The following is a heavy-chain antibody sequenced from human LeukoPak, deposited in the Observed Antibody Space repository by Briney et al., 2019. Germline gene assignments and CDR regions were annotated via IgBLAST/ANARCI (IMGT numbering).Heavy chain of an antibody. Sequence: SGGSLRLSCAASGFTVRNNYMSWVRQAPGKGLEWVSVIYSGGSTYYADSVKGRFTFSKDNSKNTLYLQMTNLRVEDTAVYYCARGVGQDAFDIWGQGTMVTVSS. D-gene: IGHD1-26*01. V-gene: IGHV3-53*01. CDR1: GFTVRNNY. J-gene: IGHJ3*02. CDR3: ARGVGQDAFDI. CDR2: IYSGGST.